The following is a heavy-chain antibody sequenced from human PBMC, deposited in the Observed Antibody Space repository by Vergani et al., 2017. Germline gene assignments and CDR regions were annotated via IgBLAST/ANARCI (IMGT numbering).Heavy chain of an antibody. Sequence: QVQLVQSGAEVKKPGSSVKVSCKASGGTFSSYAISWVRQAPGQGLEWMGGIIPIFGTANYAQKFQGRVTITADEYTSTAYMELSSLRSEDTAVYYCARMKVRDFWSGNWFDPWGQGTLVTVSS. CDR2: IIPIFGTA. J-gene: IGHJ5*02. D-gene: IGHD3-3*01. CDR1: GGTFSSYA. V-gene: IGHV1-69*01. CDR3: ARMKVRDFWSGNWFDP.